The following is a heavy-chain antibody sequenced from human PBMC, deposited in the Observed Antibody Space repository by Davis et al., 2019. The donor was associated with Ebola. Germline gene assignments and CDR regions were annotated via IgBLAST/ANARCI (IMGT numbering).Heavy chain of an antibody. D-gene: IGHD2-2*01. V-gene: IGHV1-18*01. CDR3: ARERGKLLGYCSSTSCYPLDY. Sequence: ASVKVSCKASGYTFTSYDINWVRQATGQGLEWMGWMNPNSGNTNYAQKLQGRVTMTTDTSTSTAYMELRSLRSDDTAVYYCARERGKLLGYCSSTSCYPLDYWGQGTLVTVSS. CDR1: GYTFTSYD. J-gene: IGHJ4*02. CDR2: MNPNSGNT.